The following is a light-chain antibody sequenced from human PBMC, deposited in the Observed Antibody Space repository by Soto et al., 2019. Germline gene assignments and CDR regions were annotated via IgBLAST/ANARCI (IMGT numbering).Light chain of an antibody. Sequence: QSALTQPRSVSGSPGQSVTISCTGTSSDVGGYNYVSWYQQHPGKAPKVMIYGVSKRPSGVPDRFSGSKSGNTASLTISGLQAEDEGDYYCCSYAGTFVAFGEGTKLTVL. V-gene: IGLV2-11*01. CDR3: CSYAGTFVA. CDR2: GVS. CDR1: SSDVGGYNY. J-gene: IGLJ2*01.